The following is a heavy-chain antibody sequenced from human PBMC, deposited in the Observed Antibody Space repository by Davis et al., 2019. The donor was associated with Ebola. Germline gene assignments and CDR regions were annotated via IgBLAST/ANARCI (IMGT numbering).Heavy chain of an antibody. CDR3: ARGLPMIVDFQH. CDR1: GGSISSYY. J-gene: IGHJ1*01. CDR2: IHHSGST. Sequence: GSLRLSCNVSGGSISSYYWSWIRQSPGKGLEWIGYIHHSGSTKYNPSLRSRVSISVDTSKNQISLKLTSVTAADTAVYYCARGLPMIVDFQHWGQGTLVTVSS. D-gene: IGHD3-22*01. V-gene: IGHV4-59*01.